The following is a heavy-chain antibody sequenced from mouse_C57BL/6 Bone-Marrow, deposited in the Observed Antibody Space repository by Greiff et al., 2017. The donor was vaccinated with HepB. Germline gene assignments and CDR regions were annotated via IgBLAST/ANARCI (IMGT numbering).Heavy chain of an antibody. J-gene: IGHJ4*01. CDR2: IHPNSGST. D-gene: IGHD2-3*01. CDR3: AREGGWFLYYYAMDY. CDR1: GYTFTSYW. Sequence: QVQLQQPGAELVKPGASVKLSCKASGYTFTSYWMHWVKQRPGQGLEWIGMIHPNSGSTNYNEKFKSMATLTVDKSSSTAYMQLSSLTSEDSAVYYCAREGGWFLYYYAMDYWGQGTSVTVSS. V-gene: IGHV1-64*01.